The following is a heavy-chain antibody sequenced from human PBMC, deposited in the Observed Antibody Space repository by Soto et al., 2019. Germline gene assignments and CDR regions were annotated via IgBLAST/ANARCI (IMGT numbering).Heavy chain of an antibody. CDR1: GFTFSSYA. CDR2: ISGSGGST. CDR3: AKVKGVDTAMVTLCYFDY. Sequence: GGSLRLSCAASGFTFSSYAMSWVRQAPGKGLEWVSAISGSGGSTYYADSVKGRFTISRDNSKNTLYLQMNSLRAEDTAVYYCAKVKGVDTAMVTLCYFDYWGQGTLVTVSS. D-gene: IGHD5-18*01. J-gene: IGHJ4*02. V-gene: IGHV3-23*01.